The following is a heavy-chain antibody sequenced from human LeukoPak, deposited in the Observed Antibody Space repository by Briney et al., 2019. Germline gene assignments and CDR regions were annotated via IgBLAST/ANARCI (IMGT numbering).Heavy chain of an antibody. V-gene: IGHV1-46*01. J-gene: IGHJ4*02. CDR3: ARVEGYYDSSGYYFDY. Sequence: ASVKVSCKASGYTFTSYYMHWVRQAPGQGLEWVGIINPSGDPTTYAQKFQGRVTMTRDTSISTAYMELSRLRSDDTAVYYCARVEGYYDSSGYYFDYWGQGTLVTVSS. CDR2: INPSGDPT. CDR1: GYTFTSYY. D-gene: IGHD3-22*01.